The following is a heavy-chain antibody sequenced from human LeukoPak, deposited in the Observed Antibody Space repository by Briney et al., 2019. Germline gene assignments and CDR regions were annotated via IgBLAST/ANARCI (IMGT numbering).Heavy chain of an antibody. D-gene: IGHD4-17*01. CDR1: GGSIGSSSYY. J-gene: IGHJ2*01. CDR2: IYNSGST. V-gene: IGHV4-39*07. CDR3: ARVDYGPYWYFDL. Sequence: SETLSLTCTVSGGSIGSSSYYWGWIRQPPGKGLEWIGSIYNSGSTYHNPSLKSRVTISVDTSKNQFSLKLSSVTAADTAVYYCARVDYGPYWYFDLWGRGTLVTVSS.